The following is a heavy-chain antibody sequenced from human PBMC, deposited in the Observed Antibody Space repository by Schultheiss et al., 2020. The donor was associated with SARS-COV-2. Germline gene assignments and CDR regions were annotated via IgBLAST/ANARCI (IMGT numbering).Heavy chain of an antibody. Sequence: ASVKVSCKASGYTFTSYGISWVRQAPGQGLEWMGWINPNSGGTNYAQKFQGRVTITADESTSTAYMELSSLRSEDTAVYYCARGGSIAAAAFDPWGQGTLVTVSS. CDR3: ARGGSIAAAAFDP. CDR1: GYTFTSYG. V-gene: IGHV1-18*01. D-gene: IGHD6-13*01. J-gene: IGHJ5*02. CDR2: INPNSGGT.